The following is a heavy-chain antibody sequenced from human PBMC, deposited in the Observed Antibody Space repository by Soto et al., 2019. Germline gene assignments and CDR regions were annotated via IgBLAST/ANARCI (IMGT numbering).Heavy chain of an antibody. V-gene: IGHV1-18*01. Sequence: ASVKVSCKASGYTFTSYGISWVRQAPGQGLEWMGWISAYNGNTNYAQKLQGRVTMTTDTSTSTAYMELRSLGSDDTAVYYCARDMAVYYAILTGYYQTPFDYWGQGTLVTVSS. CDR2: ISAYNGNT. D-gene: IGHD3-9*01. CDR1: GYTFTSYG. J-gene: IGHJ4*02. CDR3: ARDMAVYYAILTGYYQTPFDY.